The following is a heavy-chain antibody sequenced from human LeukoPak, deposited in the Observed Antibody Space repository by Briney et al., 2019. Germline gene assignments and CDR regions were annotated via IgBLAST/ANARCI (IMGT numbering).Heavy chain of an antibody. D-gene: IGHD6-19*01. V-gene: IGHV1-18*01. CDR2: ISAYNGNT. CDR1: GYTFTSYG. Sequence: EASVKVSCKASGYTFTSYGISWVRQAPGQGLDWMGWISAYNGNTNYAQKLQGRVTMTTDTSTSPAYMELRRLRSDATAVYYCARGMDSGWLDYYYSYMDVWGKGTTVTVSS. J-gene: IGHJ6*03. CDR3: ARGMDSGWLDYYYSYMDV.